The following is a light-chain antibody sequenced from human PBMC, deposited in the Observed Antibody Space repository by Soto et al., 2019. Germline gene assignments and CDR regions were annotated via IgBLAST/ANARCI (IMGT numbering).Light chain of an antibody. V-gene: IGLV2-8*01. CDR1: SSDVGGYNY. Sequence: QSALTQPPSASGSPGQSVTISCTGTSSDVGGYNYVSWYQQYPGRAPKLMIYEVTKRPSGVPDRLSSSKSGNTASLTDSGLQAEDEADYYDRSYAASNNFYFVFGGGTKPTVL. CDR2: EVT. CDR3: RSYAASNNFYFV. J-gene: IGLJ3*02.